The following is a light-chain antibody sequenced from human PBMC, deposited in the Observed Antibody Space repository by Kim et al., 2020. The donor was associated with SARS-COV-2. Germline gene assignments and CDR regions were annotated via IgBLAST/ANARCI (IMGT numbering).Light chain of an antibody. V-gene: IGKV1-39*01. CDR2: AAS. CDR3: QESYNSPFT. J-gene: IGKJ2*01. CDR1: QTISIY. Sequence: DIQMTQSPSSLSASVGDRVTITCRSSQTISIYLNWYQHKPGKAPKLLIFAASTLQSGVPSRFSGSGFGTDFTLTICSLQPEDSATYYCQESYNSPFTFGRGTKLEI.